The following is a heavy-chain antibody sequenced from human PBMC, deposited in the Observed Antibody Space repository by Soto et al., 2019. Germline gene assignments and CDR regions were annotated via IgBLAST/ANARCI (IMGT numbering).Heavy chain of an antibody. CDR1: GGSFSDYY. V-gene: IGHV4-34*01. D-gene: IGHD2-15*01. CDR3: ARLRNVVVVAANNQWFDP. Sequence: PSETLSLTCAVYGGSFSDYYWSWIRQPPGKGLEWIGEINHSGSTNYNPSLKSRVTISVDTSKNQFSLKLSSVTAADTAVYYCARLRNVVVVAANNQWFDPWGQGTLVTVSS. J-gene: IGHJ5*02. CDR2: INHSGST.